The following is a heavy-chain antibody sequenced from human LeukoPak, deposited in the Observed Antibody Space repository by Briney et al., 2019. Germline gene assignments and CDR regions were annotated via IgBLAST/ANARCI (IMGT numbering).Heavy chain of an antibody. CDR1: GYSFTTYW. CDR3: ARLRDYVWGSYRYDAFDI. J-gene: IGHJ3*02. Sequence: GESLKISCKGSGYSFTTYWIAWVRQMPGKGLEWMGIIYPGDSDTRYSPSFQGQVTISADKSISTAYLQWSSLKASDTAMYYCARLRDYVWGSYRYDAFDIWGQGTMVTVSS. D-gene: IGHD3-16*02. V-gene: IGHV5-51*01. CDR2: IYPGDSDT.